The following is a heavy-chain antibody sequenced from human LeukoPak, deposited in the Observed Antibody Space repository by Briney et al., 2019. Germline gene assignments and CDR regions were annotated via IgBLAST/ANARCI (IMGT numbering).Heavy chain of an antibody. D-gene: IGHD1-26*01. CDR2: ISGSGRDI. CDR1: GFTFSTYT. CDR3: AKVARLVGTGATTPSFDS. V-gene: IGHV3-21*06. Sequence: PGGSLRLSCAASGFTFSTYTMVWVRQAPGKGLEWVSSISGSGRDIYYADSVKGRFSVSRDNVKNSLYLQMTSLRADDTAVYFCAKVARLVGTGATTPSFDSWGQGTLVTVSS. J-gene: IGHJ4*02.